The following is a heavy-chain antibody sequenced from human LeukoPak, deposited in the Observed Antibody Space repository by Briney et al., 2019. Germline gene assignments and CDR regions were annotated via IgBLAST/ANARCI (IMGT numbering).Heavy chain of an antibody. V-gene: IGHV3-74*01. CDR2: INSDGSST. J-gene: IGHJ4*02. D-gene: IGHD3-22*01. CDR3: ARGARYYPVDY. Sequence: GGSLRLSCAASGFTLSNYWMHWVRQPPGKGLVWVSRINSDGSSTSYADSVKGRLTISRDNAKNTLYLQMNSRRAEDRAVYYCARGARYYPVDYWGQGTLVTVS. CDR1: GFTLSNYW.